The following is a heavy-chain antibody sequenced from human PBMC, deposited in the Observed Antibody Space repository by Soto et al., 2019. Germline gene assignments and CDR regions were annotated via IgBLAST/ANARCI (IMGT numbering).Heavy chain of an antibody. Sequence: QVQLQESGPGLVKPSQTLSLTCTVSGGSISSGGYYWSWIRQHPGKGLEWIGYIYYSGSTYYNPSLKSRVTLSVDTSKNQFSLKLSSVTAADTAVYYCARAAVAGFAYPQLYWFDPWGQGTLVTVSS. CDR1: GGSISSGGYY. D-gene: IGHD6-19*01. V-gene: IGHV4-31*03. CDR2: IYYSGST. CDR3: ARAAVAGFAYPQLYWFDP. J-gene: IGHJ5*02.